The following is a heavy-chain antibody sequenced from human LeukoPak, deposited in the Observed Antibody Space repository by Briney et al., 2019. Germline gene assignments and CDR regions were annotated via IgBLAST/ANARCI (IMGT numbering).Heavy chain of an antibody. CDR3: ARASHVLRYFDWLRGGYYFDY. V-gene: IGHV1-8*01. D-gene: IGHD3-9*01. CDR2: MNPNSGNT. CDR1: GYTFTSYD. J-gene: IGHJ4*02. Sequence: ASVKVSCKAPGYTFTSYDINWVRQATGQGLEWMGWMNPNSGNTGYAQKFQGRVTMTRNTSISTAYMGLSSLRSEDTAVYYCARASHVLRYFDWLRGGYYFDYWGQGTLVTVSS.